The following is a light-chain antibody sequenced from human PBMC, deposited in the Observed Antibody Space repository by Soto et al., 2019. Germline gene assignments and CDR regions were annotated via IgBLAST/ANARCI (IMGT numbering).Light chain of an antibody. CDR3: QQYGSSPWA. V-gene: IGKV3-20*01. CDR1: QSVSSSY. Sequence: EIVLTQSPGTLSLSPGERATLSCRASQSVSSSYLAWYQQKPGQAPRLLIYGASSRATGIPDRFSGSGSGEDFTLTISRLEPEDFAVYYCQQYGSSPWAFGPGTKVEIK. J-gene: IGKJ1*01. CDR2: GAS.